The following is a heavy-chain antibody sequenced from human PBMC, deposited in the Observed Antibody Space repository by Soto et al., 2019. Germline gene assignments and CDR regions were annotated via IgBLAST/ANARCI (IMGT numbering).Heavy chain of an antibody. V-gene: IGHV4-34*01. CDR2: INHSGST. CDR1: GGSLSDYF. J-gene: IGHJ5*02. CDR3: ARGLAAAGNWFDP. Sequence: SETLSLTCAVYGGSLSDYFWSWIRQPPGKGLEWIGEINHSGSTNYNPSLKRRVTISVDTSKNQFSLKLSSVTAADTAVYYCARGLAAAGNWFDPSGQGTLVTVSS. D-gene: IGHD6-13*01.